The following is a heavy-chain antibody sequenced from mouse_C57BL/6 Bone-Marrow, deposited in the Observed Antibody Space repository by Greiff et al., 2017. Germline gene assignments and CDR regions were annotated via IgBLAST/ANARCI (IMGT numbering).Heavy chain of an antibody. CDR1: GYTFTGYW. CDR3: AGATIVASYYARDY. V-gene: IGHV1-9*01. D-gene: IGHD2-5*01. J-gene: IGHJ4*01. Sequence: QVQLQQSGAELMKPGASVKLSCKATGYTFTGYWIDWVKQRPGHGLEWIGDILPGSGSTNYNEKFKGKATLTADTSSNTAYMQLSSLTTEDSAVYYCAGATIVASYYARDYWGQGTAVTVSA. CDR2: ILPGSGST.